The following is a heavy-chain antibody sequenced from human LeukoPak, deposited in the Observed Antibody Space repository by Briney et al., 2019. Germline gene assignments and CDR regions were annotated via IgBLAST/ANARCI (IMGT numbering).Heavy chain of an antibody. CDR3: ALSRTLDY. Sequence: GGSLRLSCAASGFIFSSYWMSWVRQAPGKGLEWVANIKQDGSEKYYVDSVKGRFTISRDNAKNSLYVQMNCLRAEDTAVYYCALSRTLDYWGQGTLVTVSS. CDR2: IKQDGSEK. CDR1: GFIFSSYW. J-gene: IGHJ4*02. V-gene: IGHV3-7*01.